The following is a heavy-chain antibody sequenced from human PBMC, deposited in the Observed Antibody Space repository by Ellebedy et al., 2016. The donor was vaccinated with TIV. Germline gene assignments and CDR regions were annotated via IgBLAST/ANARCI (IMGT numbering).Heavy chain of an antibody. Sequence: GESLKISXAASGFTFSSYAMSWVRQAPGKGLEWVSAISGSGGSTYYADSVKGRFTISRDNSKNTLYLQMNSLRAEDTAVYYCALGFMGDHQSGVFRQFDPWGQGTLVTVSS. CDR1: GFTFSSYA. D-gene: IGHD3-10*01. CDR2: ISGSGGST. CDR3: ALGFMGDHQSGVFRQFDP. V-gene: IGHV3-23*01. J-gene: IGHJ5*02.